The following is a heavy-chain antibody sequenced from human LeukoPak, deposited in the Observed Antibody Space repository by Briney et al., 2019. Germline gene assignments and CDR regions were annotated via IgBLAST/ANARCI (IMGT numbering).Heavy chain of an antibody. J-gene: IGHJ4*02. D-gene: IGHD3-3*01. V-gene: IGHV1-69*05. Sequence: SVKVSCKASGGTFSSYAISWVRQAPGQGLEWMGGIIPIFGTANYAQKFQGRVTITTDESTSTAYMELSSLRSEDTAVYYCARLASGYYTVDYWGQGTLVTVSS. CDR3: ARLASGYYTVDY. CDR2: IIPIFGTA. CDR1: GGTFSSYA.